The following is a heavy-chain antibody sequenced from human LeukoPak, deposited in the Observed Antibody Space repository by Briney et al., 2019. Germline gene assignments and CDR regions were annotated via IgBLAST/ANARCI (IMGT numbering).Heavy chain of an antibody. CDR1: GFTFSNYG. CDR3: GRWLRGAFDI. V-gene: IGHV3-23*01. CDR2: ISGSGGST. D-gene: IGHD5-24*01. J-gene: IGHJ3*02. Sequence: GGTLTLSCAASGFTFSNYGMSWVRQAPGKGLEWVSAISGSGGSTYYADSVKGRFTISRDNSKNTLYLQMNSLRAEDTAVYYCGRWLRGAFDIWGQGTMVTVSS.